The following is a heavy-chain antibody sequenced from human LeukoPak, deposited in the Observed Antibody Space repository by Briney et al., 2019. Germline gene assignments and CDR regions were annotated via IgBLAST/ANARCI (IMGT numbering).Heavy chain of an antibody. D-gene: IGHD3-10*01. CDR2: ISYDGSNK. J-gene: IGHJ4*02. CDR1: GFTFSSYG. CDR3: AKERWFGELPHFDY. Sequence: GRSLRLSCAASGFTFSSYGMHWVRQAPGKGLEWVAVISYDGSNKYHADSVKGRFTISRDNSKNTLYLQMNSLRAEDTAVYYCAKERWFGELPHFDYWGQGTLVTVSS. V-gene: IGHV3-30*18.